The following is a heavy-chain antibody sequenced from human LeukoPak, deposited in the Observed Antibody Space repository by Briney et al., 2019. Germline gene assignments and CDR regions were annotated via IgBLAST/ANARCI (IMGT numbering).Heavy chain of an antibody. V-gene: IGHV3-21*01. D-gene: IGHD3-10*01. CDR3: ARDPWGVFAY. CDR2: ISGGSTYI. Sequence: GGSLRLSCAASEFTFNTFSVNWVRQAPAKGLAWVSSISGGSTYIFYADSVKGRFTISRDNAKKSVYLQMNSVRAEDTAVYYCARDPWGVFAYWGQGTLVTVSS. J-gene: IGHJ4*02. CDR1: EFTFNTFS.